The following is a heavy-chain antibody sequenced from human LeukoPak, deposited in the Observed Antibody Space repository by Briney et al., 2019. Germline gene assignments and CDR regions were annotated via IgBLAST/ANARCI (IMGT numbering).Heavy chain of an antibody. J-gene: IGHJ6*04. CDR3: ARVLYGSGYYYGMDV. D-gene: IGHD3-16*01. CDR2: XXPGDSDT. V-gene: IGHV5-51*01. Sequence: GESLKISCKGSGYSFTSYWIGWVRQMPGKGLXXXXXXXPGDSDTRYSPSFQGQVTISADKSISTAYLQWSSLKASDTAMYYCARVLYGSGYYYGMDVWGKGTTVTVSS. CDR1: GYSFTSYW.